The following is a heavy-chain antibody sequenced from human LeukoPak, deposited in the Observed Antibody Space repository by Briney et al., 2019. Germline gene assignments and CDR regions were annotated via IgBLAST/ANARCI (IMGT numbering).Heavy chain of an antibody. D-gene: IGHD2-2*01. Sequence: GGALRLSCAASGFTFGDYAMHWVRQAPGKGLEWVSGISWNSDRTGYADSVNGRFTISRDNAKNSLYLQINSLRAEDMAFYYCARSQRKDQLLFGYYFDYWGQGALVAVSS. CDR2: ISWNSDRT. J-gene: IGHJ4*02. V-gene: IGHV3-9*03. CDR1: GFTFGDYA. CDR3: ARSQRKDQLLFGYYFDY.